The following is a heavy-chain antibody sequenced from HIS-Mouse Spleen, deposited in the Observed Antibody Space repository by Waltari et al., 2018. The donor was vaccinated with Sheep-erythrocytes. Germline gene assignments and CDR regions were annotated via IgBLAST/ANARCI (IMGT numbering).Heavy chain of an antibody. J-gene: IGHJ4*02. CDR2: ISWNSVSI. V-gene: IGHV3-9*01. CDR3: AKDISRNIVVVPAAVGDY. Sequence: EVQLVESGGGLVQPGRSLRLACAASGVSFEEYSMHWVRQVPGKGLGGVLGISWNSVSIGYADSVKGRFTISRDNAKNSLYLQMNSLRAEDTALYYCAKDISRNIVVVPAAVGDYWGQGTLVTVSS. CDR1: GVSFEEYS. D-gene: IGHD2-2*01.